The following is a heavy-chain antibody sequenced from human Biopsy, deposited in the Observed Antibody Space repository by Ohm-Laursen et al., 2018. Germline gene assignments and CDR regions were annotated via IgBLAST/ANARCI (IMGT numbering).Heavy chain of an antibody. CDR2: ISYTGYT. Sequence: SETLSLTCTVSGGSFTGHYWSWIRQPPGKGLEWIGHISYTGYTSYKSSLKSRATISLDTSRKHFSLRLTSLVAADTAVYYCARGSNEYGGLYFPHWGQGTLVTVSS. J-gene: IGHJ1*01. D-gene: IGHD4-23*01. V-gene: IGHV4-59*11. CDR3: ARGSNEYGGLYFPH. CDR1: GGSFTGHY.